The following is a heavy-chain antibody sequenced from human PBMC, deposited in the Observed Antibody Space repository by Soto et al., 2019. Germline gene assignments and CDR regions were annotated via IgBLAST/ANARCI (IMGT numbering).Heavy chain of an antibody. CDR2: IYYSGST. D-gene: IGHD3-9*01. V-gene: IGHV4-31*03. CDR3: ARVLRYFDWLLYSGLDAFDI. J-gene: IGHJ3*02. CDR1: GGSISSGGYY. Sequence: QVQLQESGPGLVKPSQTLSLTCTVSGGSISSGGYYWSWIRQHPGKGLEWIGYIYYSGSTYYNTSLKSRVTISVDTSKNQFSLKLSSVTAADTAVYYCARVLRYFDWLLYSGLDAFDIWGQGTMVTVSS.